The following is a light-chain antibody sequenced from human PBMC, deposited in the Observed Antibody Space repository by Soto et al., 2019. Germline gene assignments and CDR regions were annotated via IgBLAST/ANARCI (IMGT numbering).Light chain of an antibody. J-gene: IGKJ4*01. CDR1: QSVSSY. CDR3: QQRINWPLT. CDR2: DAS. V-gene: IGKV3-11*01. Sequence: EIVLTQSPATLSLSPGERATLSCRASQSVSSYLAWYQQKPGQAPRLLIDDASNRATGIPARFSGSGSGTDCTLSISSLEPEDFAVYYCQQRINWPLTFGGGTKVEIK.